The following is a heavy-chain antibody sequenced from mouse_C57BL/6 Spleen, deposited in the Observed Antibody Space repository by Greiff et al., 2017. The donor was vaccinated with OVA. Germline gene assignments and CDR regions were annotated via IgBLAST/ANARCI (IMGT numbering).Heavy chain of an antibody. CDR1: GYTFTSYW. V-gene: IGHV1-61*01. D-gene: IGHD1-1*01. J-gene: IGHJ1*03. Sequence: QVRLQQPGAELVRPGSSVKLSCKASGYTFTSYWMDWVKQRPGQGLEWIGNIYPSDSETHYNQKFKDKATLTVDKSSSTAYMQLSSLTSEDSAVYYCARGDYYGSSYLYWYFDVWGTGTTVTVSS. CDR2: IYPSDSET. CDR3: ARGDYYGSSYLYWYFDV.